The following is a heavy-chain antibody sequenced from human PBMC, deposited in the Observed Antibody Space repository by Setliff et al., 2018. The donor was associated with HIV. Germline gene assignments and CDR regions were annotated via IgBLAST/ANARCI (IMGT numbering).Heavy chain of an antibody. V-gene: IGHV4-59*01. CDR1: GGSISSYY. Sequence: SETQSLTCTVSGGSISSYYWSWIRQPPGKGLEWIGYIYYSGSTNYNPSLKSRVTISVDTSKNQFSLKLSSVTAADTAVYYCATGYSSSWDRGRDAFDIWGQGTLVTVSS. D-gene: IGHD6-13*01. CDR3: ATGYSSSWDRGRDAFDI. CDR2: IYYSGST. J-gene: IGHJ3*02.